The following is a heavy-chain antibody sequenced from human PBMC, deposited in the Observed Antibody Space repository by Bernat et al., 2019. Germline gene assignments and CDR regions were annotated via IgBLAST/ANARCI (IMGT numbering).Heavy chain of an antibody. CDR2: IYYSGST. Sequence: QVQLQESGPGLVKPSETLSLTCTVSGGSISSYYWSWIRQPPGKGLEWIGYIYYSGSTNYNPSLKSRVTISVDTSKNQFSLKLSSVTAADTAVYYCAARIAVAGTPVVGFDYWGQGTLVTVSS. CDR1: GGSISSYY. J-gene: IGHJ4*02. D-gene: IGHD6-19*01. V-gene: IGHV4-59*01. CDR3: AARIAVAGTPVVGFDY.